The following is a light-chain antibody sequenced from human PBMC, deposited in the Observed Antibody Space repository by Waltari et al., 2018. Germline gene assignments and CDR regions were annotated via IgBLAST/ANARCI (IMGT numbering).Light chain of an antibody. Sequence: QSALTQPASVSGSPGQSITISCTGTSSDVGYNYVSWYQQFPGKAPKLVIYDVSHRPSGVSNRSSGSKSGNTASLTISGLQAEDEADYLCSSYITSSTLFGGGTKLTVL. CDR1: SSDVGYNY. CDR2: DVS. CDR3: SSYITSSTL. J-gene: IGLJ2*01. V-gene: IGLV2-14*01.